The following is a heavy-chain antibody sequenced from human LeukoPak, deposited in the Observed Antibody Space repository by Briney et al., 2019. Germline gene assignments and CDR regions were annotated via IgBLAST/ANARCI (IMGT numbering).Heavy chain of an antibody. CDR3: ARINFNPDY. J-gene: IGHJ4*02. CDR1: GYSISRGYH. D-gene: IGHD1-14*01. Sequence: SETLSLTCSVSGYSISRGYHWAWVRQPPGKGLEWIGSVHHSGATYYNPSLNSRLTISADTSKNQFSLKMDSVTAADTAVYYCARINFNPDYWGQGALVTVSS. CDR2: VHHSGAT. V-gene: IGHV4-38-2*02.